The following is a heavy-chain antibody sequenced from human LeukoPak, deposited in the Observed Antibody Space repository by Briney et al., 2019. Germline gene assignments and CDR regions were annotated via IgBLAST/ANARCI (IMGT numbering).Heavy chain of an antibody. CDR1: GGTFSSYA. CDR3: ARDRAMGGGDSDY. Sequence: ASVKVSCKASGGTFSSYAISWVRQAPGQGLEWMGRIIPILGIANYAQKFQGRVTITADKSTSTAYMELSSLRSEDTAVYYCARDRAMGGGDSDYWGQGTLVTVSS. V-gene: IGHV1-69*04. D-gene: IGHD2-21*01. J-gene: IGHJ4*02. CDR2: IIPILGIA.